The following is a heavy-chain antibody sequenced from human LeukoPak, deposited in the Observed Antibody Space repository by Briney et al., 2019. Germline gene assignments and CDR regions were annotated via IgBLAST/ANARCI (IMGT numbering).Heavy chain of an antibody. CDR3: AKKGGSLYFDY. CDR2: ISGSGGST. Sequence: GGSLRLSCAASGFTFSSYAMSWVRQAPGKGLEWCSAISGSGGSTYYADSVKGRYTISRDNSKNTLYLQMNSLRAEDTAVYYCAKKGGSLYFDYWGQGTLVTVSS. D-gene: IGHD2-15*01. CDR1: GFTFSSYA. V-gene: IGHV3-23*01. J-gene: IGHJ4*02.